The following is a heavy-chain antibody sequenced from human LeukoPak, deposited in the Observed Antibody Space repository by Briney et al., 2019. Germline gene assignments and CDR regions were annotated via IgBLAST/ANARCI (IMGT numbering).Heavy chain of an antibody. V-gene: IGHV3-30*18. D-gene: IGHD2-15*01. CDR1: GFTFSSYG. CDR3: AKGETGYCSGGSCYTEY. Sequence: AGSLRLSCAASGFTFSSYGMHWVRQAPGKGLEWVAVISYDGSNKYYADSVKGRFTISRDNSKNTLYLQMNSLRAEDTAVYYCAKGETGYCSGGSCYTEYWGQGTLVTVSS. J-gene: IGHJ4*02. CDR2: ISYDGSNK.